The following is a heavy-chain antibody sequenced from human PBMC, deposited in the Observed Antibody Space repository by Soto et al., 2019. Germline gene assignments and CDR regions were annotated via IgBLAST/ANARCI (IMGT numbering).Heavy chain of an antibody. Sequence: PGGSLRLSCAASGFTFSSYSMNWVRQAPGKGLEWVSSISSSSSYIYYADSVKGRFTISRDNAKNSLYLQMNSLRAEDTAVYYCARTGGYTYYYDSSGHRRYFDYWGQGTLVTV. CDR3: ARTGGYTYYYDSSGHRRYFDY. CDR2: ISSSSSYI. D-gene: IGHD3-22*01. V-gene: IGHV3-21*01. J-gene: IGHJ4*02. CDR1: GFTFSSYS.